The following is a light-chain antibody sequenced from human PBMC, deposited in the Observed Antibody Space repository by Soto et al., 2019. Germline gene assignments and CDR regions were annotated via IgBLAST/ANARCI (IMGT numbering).Light chain of an antibody. CDR3: QQYNAN. Sequence: DLQMTQAPSTLSASVGDRVTITCRASHNINNWLVWYQQKPGKAPKVLIYDISTLGRGVPSRFSGSGSGTEFTLTISGLQPEDFATYYCQQYNANFGGGTKVEI. V-gene: IGKV1-5*01. CDR1: HNINNW. CDR2: DIS. J-gene: IGKJ4*01.